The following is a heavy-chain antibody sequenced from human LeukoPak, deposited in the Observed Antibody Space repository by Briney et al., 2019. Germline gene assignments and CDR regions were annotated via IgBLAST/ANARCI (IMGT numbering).Heavy chain of an antibody. CDR3: AKDTSIGKYCTNGVCSPFDY. J-gene: IGHJ4*02. CDR1: GFTFSSYA. Sequence: PGGSLGLSCAGSGFTFSSYAMSWVRQAPGQGLEWVSAISDSGDYTSYADSVRGRFTISRDNSRNTLYLQMISLRPEDTAVYYCAKDTSIGKYCTNGVCSPFDYWGQGTLVTVSS. D-gene: IGHD2-8*01. CDR2: ISDSGDYT. V-gene: IGHV3-23*01.